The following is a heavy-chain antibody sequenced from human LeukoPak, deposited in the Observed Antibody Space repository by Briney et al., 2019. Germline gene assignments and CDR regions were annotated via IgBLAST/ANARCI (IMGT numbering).Heavy chain of an antibody. CDR1: GYTFTSDG. J-gene: IGHJ5*02. Sequence: ASVKLSCKASGYTFTSDGISWVRQAPGQGLEWMGWISAYNGNTNYAQKLQGRVTMTTDTSKSTAYMELRSLRSDDTAVYYCARDGEYGDYVLISSWFDPWGQGTLVTVSS. V-gene: IGHV1-18*01. CDR2: ISAYNGNT. D-gene: IGHD4-17*01. CDR3: ARDGEYGDYVLISSWFDP.